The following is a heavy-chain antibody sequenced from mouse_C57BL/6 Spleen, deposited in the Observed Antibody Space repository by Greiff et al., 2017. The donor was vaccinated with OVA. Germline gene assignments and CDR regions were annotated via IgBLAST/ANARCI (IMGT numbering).Heavy chain of an antibody. CDR2: IDPEDGET. J-gene: IGHJ4*01. CDR1: GFNIKDYY. Sequence: VQLQQSGAELVKPGASVKLSCTASGFNIKDYYMHWVKQRTEQGLEWIGRIDPEDGETKYAPKFQGKATITADTYSNTAYLQLSSLTSEDTAVYYCARDSTVVAHYYAMDYWGQGTSVTVSS. D-gene: IGHD1-1*01. V-gene: IGHV14-2*01. CDR3: ARDSTVVAHYYAMDY.